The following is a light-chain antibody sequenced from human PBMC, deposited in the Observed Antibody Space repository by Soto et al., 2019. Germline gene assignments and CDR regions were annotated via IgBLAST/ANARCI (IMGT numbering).Light chain of an antibody. CDR1: SSDVGGYNY. CDR3: SSYTNSSPFV. V-gene: IGLV2-14*01. CDR2: DVS. J-gene: IGLJ1*01. Sequence: QSALTQAASVSGAAGRLISISCTGTSSDVGGYNYVSWYQQHPGKAPKLMIYDVSNWPSGVSNRFSGSKSGNTASLTISGLQAEDEADYYCSSYTNSSPFVFGTGTKVTVL.